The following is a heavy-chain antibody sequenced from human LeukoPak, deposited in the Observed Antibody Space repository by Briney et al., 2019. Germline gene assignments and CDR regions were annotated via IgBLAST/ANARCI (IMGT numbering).Heavy chain of an antibody. CDR1: GGSISSYY. CDR2: IYYSGST. V-gene: IGHV4-59*01. CDR3: ARDRANNWFDP. Sequence: PSETLSLTCTVSGGSISSYYWSWIRQPPGKGLEWIGYIYYSGSTNYNPSLKSRVTISVDTSKNQFSLKQSSVTAADTAVYYCARDRANNWFDPWGQGTLVTVSS. J-gene: IGHJ5*02.